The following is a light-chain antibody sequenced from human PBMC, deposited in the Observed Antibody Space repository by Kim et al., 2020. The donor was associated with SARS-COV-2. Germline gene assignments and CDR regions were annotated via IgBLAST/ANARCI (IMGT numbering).Light chain of an antibody. Sequence: TMACTRXITEXXTSXLVSWYQHXXXKAHKLXIYEXXKWPSGVSRRFSGXKYDNTASLTISGLQADXXADYYCSSHTNIGTYWVFGGGTQLTXL. CDR2: EXX. CDR3: SSHTNIGTYWV. V-gene: IGLV2-23*01. J-gene: IGLJ3*02. CDR1: ITEXXTSXL.